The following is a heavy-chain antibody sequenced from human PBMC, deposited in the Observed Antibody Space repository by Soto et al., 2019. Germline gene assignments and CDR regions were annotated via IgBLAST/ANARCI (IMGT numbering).Heavy chain of an antibody. J-gene: IGHJ4*02. Sequence: QVQLQESGPGLVRPSGTLSLTCAVSGDSINSNYCWTWVRQPPGKGLEWIAEIYYSGGTSYNPSPQSRVTGSMDQTNHQFSLNLTSVPAADTGMYYWARATGWGLGYWGQGTLVTVSS. CDR1: GDSINSNYC. CDR2: IYYSGGT. V-gene: IGHV4-4*02. CDR3: ARATGWGLGY. D-gene: IGHD6-19*01.